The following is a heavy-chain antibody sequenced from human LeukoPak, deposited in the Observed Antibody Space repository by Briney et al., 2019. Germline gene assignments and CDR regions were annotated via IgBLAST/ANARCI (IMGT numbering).Heavy chain of an antibody. V-gene: IGHV1-69*13. CDR2: IIPIFGTA. Sequence: SVTVSCKASGGTFSSYAISWVRQAPGQGLEWMGGIIPIFGTANYAQKFQGRVTITADESTSTAYMELSSLRSEDTAVYYRALGGIVATVARRFDPWGQGTLVTVSS. CDR1: GGTFSSYA. CDR3: ALGGIVATVARRFDP. D-gene: IGHD5-12*01. J-gene: IGHJ5*02.